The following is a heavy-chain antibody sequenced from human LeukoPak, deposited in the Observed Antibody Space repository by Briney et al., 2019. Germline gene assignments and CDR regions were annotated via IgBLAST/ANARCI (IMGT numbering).Heavy chain of an antibody. CDR3: ARHSRNSPFDY. Sequence: SETLSLTXAVSGYSISSGYYWGWIRPPPGKGLEWIGSIYHSGSTYYNPSLKSRVTISVDTSKNQFSLKLSSVTAADTAVYYCARHSRNSPFDYWGQGTLVTVSS. V-gene: IGHV4-38-2*01. D-gene: IGHD1-14*01. CDR2: IYHSGST. CDR1: GYSISSGYY. J-gene: IGHJ4*02.